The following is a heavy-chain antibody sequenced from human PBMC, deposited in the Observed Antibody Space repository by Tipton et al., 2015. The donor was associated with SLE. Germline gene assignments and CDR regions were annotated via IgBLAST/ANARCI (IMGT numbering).Heavy chain of an antibody. CDR1: GGSISSGAYY. D-gene: IGHD3-16*01. J-gene: IGHJ4*02. CDR3: ARDGGMSY. Sequence: TLSLTCTVSGGSISSGAYYWSWIRQLPGKGLEWIGYIYYSGSTYYNPSLKSRVTTSVDTSKNQFSLKLRSVTAADTAVYYCARDGGMSYWGQGTLVTVSS. CDR2: IYYSGST. V-gene: IGHV4-31*03.